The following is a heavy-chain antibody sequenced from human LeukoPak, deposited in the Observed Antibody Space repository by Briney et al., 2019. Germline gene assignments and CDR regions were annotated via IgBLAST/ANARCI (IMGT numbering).Heavy chain of an antibody. D-gene: IGHD1-26*01. V-gene: IGHV4-34*01. CDR3: TRESGAFSPFGF. CDR1: GGSFSGYY. CDR2: INHSGST. Sequence: SETLSLTCAVYGGSFSGYYWSWIRQPPGKGLEWIGEINHSGSTNYNPSLESRFSMSIDKSNNHLSLEVTSVTAADTAMYYCTRESGAFSPFGFWGQGTLVTVSS. J-gene: IGHJ4*02.